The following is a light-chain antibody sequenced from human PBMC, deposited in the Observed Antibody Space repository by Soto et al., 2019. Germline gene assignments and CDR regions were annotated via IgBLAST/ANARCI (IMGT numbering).Light chain of an antibody. V-gene: IGLV2-14*03. Sequence: QSVLTQPASVSGSPGRSGTISCTGTSSDVGDFNYVSWYQHLPGRAPKLIIYDVTNRPSGISYRFSASKSGRTASLTISGFQDEDEADYYCSSYSSSTTHVVFGGGTKLTVL. CDR1: SSDVGDFNY. CDR3: SSYSSSTTHVV. CDR2: DVT. J-gene: IGLJ2*01.